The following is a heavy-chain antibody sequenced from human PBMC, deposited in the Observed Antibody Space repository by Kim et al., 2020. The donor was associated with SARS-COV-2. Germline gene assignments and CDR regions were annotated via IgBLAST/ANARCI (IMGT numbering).Heavy chain of an antibody. CDR3: ARTLYSSSWYFDY. V-gene: IGHV3-66*02. Sequence: GGSLRLSCAASEFTVSSNYMSWVRQAPGKGLEWVSVIYSGGSTYYADSVKGRFTISRDDSKNTLYLQMNSLRAEDTAVYYCARTLYSSSWYFDYWGQGTLVTVSS. CDR1: EFTVSSNY. J-gene: IGHJ4*02. CDR2: IYSGGST. D-gene: IGHD6-13*01.